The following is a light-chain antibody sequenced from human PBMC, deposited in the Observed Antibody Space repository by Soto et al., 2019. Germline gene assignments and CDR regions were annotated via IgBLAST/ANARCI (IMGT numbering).Light chain of an antibody. V-gene: IGKV3-20*01. Sequence: TQSPATMVVSPGNSATRRXRDSDSLNSRYLACDQQQDGXAPRLXXVGXAIMETDSPDRLSGSGSVTDFTLPISRLEPEDFAVYYCQQYGTAPGTFGQGTKVDI. CDR3: QQYGTAPGT. J-gene: IGKJ1*01. CDR1: DSLNSRY. CDR2: GXA.